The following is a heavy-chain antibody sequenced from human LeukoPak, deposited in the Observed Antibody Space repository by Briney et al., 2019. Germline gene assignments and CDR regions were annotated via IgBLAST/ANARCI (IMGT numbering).Heavy chain of an antibody. V-gene: IGHV1-18*01. J-gene: IGHJ6*02. Sequence: ASVKVYCKASGYTFTSYGISWVRQAPGQGLEWMGWINAYNGNTNYAQKLQGRVTMTTDTSTSTAYMELRSLISDDTAVYYCARSPRYCSGGSCPPGYYYYGMDVWGQGTTVTVSS. CDR2: INAYNGNT. D-gene: IGHD2-15*01. CDR3: ARSPRYCSGGSCPPGYYYYGMDV. CDR1: GYTFTSYG.